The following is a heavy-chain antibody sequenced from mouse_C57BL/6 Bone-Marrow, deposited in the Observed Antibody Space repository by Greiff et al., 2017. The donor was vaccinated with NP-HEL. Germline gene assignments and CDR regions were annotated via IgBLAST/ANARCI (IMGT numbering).Heavy chain of an antibody. Sequence: VQLKESGGDLVKPGGSLKLSCAASGFTFSSYGMSWVRQTPDKRLEWVATISSGGSYTYYPDSVKGRFTISRDNAKNTLYLQMSSLKSEDTAMYYCARRSRRGWFAYWGQGTLVTVSA. CDR2: ISSGGSYT. V-gene: IGHV5-6*01. J-gene: IGHJ3*01. CDR1: GFTFSSYG. CDR3: ARRSRRGWFAY.